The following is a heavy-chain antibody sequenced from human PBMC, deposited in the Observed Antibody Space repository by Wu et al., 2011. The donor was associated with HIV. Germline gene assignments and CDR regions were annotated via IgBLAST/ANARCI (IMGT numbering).Heavy chain of an antibody. CDR3: ARTKLDRRGNVPVSISSYAGLDV. J-gene: IGHJ6*02. CDR2: VIPIFGST. V-gene: IGHV1-69*14. D-gene: IGHD6-6*01. Sequence: QVQLVQSGAEVKKPGSSVRVSCKSSGDSFTKFALSWVRQAPGQGLEWMGGVIPIFGSTNYAQQFQGKVTITADTSTNTAYLDLSNLTSSDTAVYFCARTKLDRRGNVPVSISSYAGLDVWAKGPRSPSP. CDR1: GDSFTKFA.